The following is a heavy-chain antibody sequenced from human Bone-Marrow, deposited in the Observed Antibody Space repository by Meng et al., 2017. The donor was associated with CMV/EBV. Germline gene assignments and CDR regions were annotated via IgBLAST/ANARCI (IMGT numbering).Heavy chain of an antibody. Sequence: GSLRLSCTVSGGSVSSGSYYWGWIRQPPGKGLEWIGSIYHSGSTYYNPSLKSQVTISVDTSKNQFSLKLSSVTAADTAVYYCARVTSRHGWFDPWGQGTLVTVSS. V-gene: IGHV4-39*07. CDR3: ARVTSRHGWFDP. J-gene: IGHJ5*02. D-gene: IGHD1-1*01. CDR1: GGSVSSGSYY. CDR2: IYHSGST.